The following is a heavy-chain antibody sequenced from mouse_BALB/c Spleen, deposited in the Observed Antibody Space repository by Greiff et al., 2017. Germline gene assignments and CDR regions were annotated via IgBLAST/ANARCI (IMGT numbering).Heavy chain of an antibody. V-gene: IGHV3-8*02. CDR1: GDSITSGY. Sequence: VQLQQSGPSLVKPSQTLSLTCSVTGDSITSGYWNWIRKFPGNKLEYMGYISYSGSTYYNPSPKSRLSITRDTSKNQYYLQLNSVTTEDTATYYCARWGYGNYVFDYWGQGTTLTVSS. CDR2: ISYSGST. CDR3: ARWGYGNYVFDY. J-gene: IGHJ2*01. D-gene: IGHD2-10*02.